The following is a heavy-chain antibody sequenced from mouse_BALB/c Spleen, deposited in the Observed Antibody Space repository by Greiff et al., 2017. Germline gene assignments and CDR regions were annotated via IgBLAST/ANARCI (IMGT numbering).Heavy chain of an antibody. D-gene: IGHD1-1*01. Sequence: VQLKQSGPELVKPGASVKIPCKASGYTFTDYNMDWVKQSHGKSLEWIGDINPNNGGTIYNQKFKGKATLTVDKSSSTAYMELRSLTSEDTAVYYCARRSDGSRYFDVWGAGTTVTVSS. CDR1: GYTFTDYN. V-gene: IGHV1-18*01. CDR3: ARRSDGSRYFDV. CDR2: INPNNGGT. J-gene: IGHJ1*01.